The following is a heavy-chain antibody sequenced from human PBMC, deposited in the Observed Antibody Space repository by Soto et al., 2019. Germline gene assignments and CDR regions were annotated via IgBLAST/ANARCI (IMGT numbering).Heavy chain of an antibody. J-gene: IGHJ6*03. CDR3: AKDHSSSWYYYYYYMDV. D-gene: IGHD6-13*01. CDR2: ISGSGGST. Sequence: GGSLSLSCAASGFTFSSYWMSWVRQAPGKGLEWVSAISGSGGSTYYADSVKGRFTISRDNSKNTLYLQMNSLRAEDTAVYYCAKDHSSSWYYYYYYMDVWGKGTTVTVSS. V-gene: IGHV3-23*01. CDR1: GFTFSSYW.